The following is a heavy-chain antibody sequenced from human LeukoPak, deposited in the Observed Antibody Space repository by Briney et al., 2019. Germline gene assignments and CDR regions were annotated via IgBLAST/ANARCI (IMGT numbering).Heavy chain of an antibody. CDR1: GYTFTGYY. CDR3: ARDPRNMVRGVIQYYYYGMDV. CDR2: INPNSGGT. V-gene: IGHV1-2*02. D-gene: IGHD3-10*01. Sequence: ASVKVSCKASGYTFTGYYMHWVRQAPGQGLEWMGWINPNSGGTNYAQKFQGRVTMTRDTSISTAYMELSRLRSDDTAVYYCARDPRNMVRGVIQYYYYGMDVWGQGTTVTVSS. J-gene: IGHJ6*02.